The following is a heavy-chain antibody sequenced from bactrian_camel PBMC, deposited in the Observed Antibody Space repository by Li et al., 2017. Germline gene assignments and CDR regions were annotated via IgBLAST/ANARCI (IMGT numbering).Heavy chain of an antibody. V-gene: IGHV3S31*01. CDR3: ATDGGSWRKEYNY. J-gene: IGHJ4*01. Sequence: VESGGGLVQPGGSLRLSCAASGFTFSNYAMSWVRQAPGKGLEWVSCINVGGDSTYYADAVKGRFTISRDNVKNTLYLQLNSLKTEDTALYYCATDGGSWRKEYNYWGQGTQVTVS. D-gene: IGHD1*01. CDR2: INVGGDST. CDR1: GFTFSNYA.